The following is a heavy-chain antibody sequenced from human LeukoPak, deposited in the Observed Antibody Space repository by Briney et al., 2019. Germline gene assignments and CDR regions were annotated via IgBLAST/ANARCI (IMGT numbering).Heavy chain of an antibody. V-gene: IGHV3-30*03. CDR3: ARTVTTYWYFDL. CDR1: GFTFSSYG. CDR2: ISYDGSNK. D-gene: IGHD4-17*01. Sequence: GGSLRLSCAASGFTFSSYGMHWVRQAPGKGLEWVAVISYDGSNKYYADSVKGRFTISRDNSKNTLYLQMNSLRAEDTAVYYCARTVTTYWYFDLWGRGTLVTVSS. J-gene: IGHJ2*01.